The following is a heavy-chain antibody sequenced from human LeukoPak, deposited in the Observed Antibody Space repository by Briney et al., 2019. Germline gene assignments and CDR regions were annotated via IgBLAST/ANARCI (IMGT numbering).Heavy chain of an antibody. CDR1: GFTVSSHY. D-gene: IGHD5-24*01. CDR2: IYARGST. V-gene: IGHV3-53*01. J-gene: IGHJ4*02. Sequence: GGSLRLSCAASGFTVSSHYMSWVRQAPGKGLEWVSVIYARGSTYYADSVKGRFTISRDNSKNTLYLQMNSLRAEDSAVYYCARGDGYNFFDYWGQGTLVTVSS. CDR3: ARGDGYNFFDY.